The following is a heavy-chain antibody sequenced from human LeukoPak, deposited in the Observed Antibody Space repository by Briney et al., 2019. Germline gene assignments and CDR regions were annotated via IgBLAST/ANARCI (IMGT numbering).Heavy chain of an antibody. CDR1: GGSISSGSYY. J-gene: IGHJ5*02. Sequence: SSETLSLTCTVSGGSISSGSYYWSWIRQPAGKGLEWIERIYTSGSTNYNPSLKSRVTISVDTSKNQFSLKLSSVTAADTAVYYCARVVGSSWLNWFDPWGQGTLVTVSS. D-gene: IGHD6-13*01. V-gene: IGHV4-61*02. CDR2: IYTSGST. CDR3: ARVVGSSWLNWFDP.